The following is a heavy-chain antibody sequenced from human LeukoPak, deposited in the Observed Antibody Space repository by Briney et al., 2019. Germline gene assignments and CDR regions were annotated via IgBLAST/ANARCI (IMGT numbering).Heavy chain of an antibody. CDR2: IYTSGST. J-gene: IGHJ5*01. CDR1: GGSISSYY. V-gene: IGHV4-4*07. Sequence: NPSETLSLTCTVSGGSISSYYWSWIRQPAGKGLEWIGRIYTSGSTNYNPSLKSRVTMSVDTSKNQFSLKLSSVTAADTAVYYCARDGMVRGPDAWFDSWGQGTLVTVSS. D-gene: IGHD3-10*01. CDR3: ARDGMVRGPDAWFDS.